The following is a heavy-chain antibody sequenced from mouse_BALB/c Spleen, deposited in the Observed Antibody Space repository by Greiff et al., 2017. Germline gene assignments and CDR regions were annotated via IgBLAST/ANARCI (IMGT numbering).Heavy chain of an antibody. Sequence: VQLKESGGGLVQPGGSLKLSCAASGFTFSSYGMSWVRQTPDKRLELVATINSNGGSTYYPDSVKGRFTISRDNAKNTLYLQMSSLKSEDTAMYYCARVPPLLRLRVLYFDYWGQGTTLTVSS. CDR2: INSNGGST. V-gene: IGHV5-6-3*01. D-gene: IGHD1-2*01. CDR3: ARVPPLLRLRVLYFDY. CDR1: GFTFSSYG. J-gene: IGHJ2*01.